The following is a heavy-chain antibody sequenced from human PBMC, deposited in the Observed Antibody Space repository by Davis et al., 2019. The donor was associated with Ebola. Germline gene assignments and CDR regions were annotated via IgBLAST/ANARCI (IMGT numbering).Heavy chain of an antibody. Sequence: ASVKVSCKASGYTFTNYYMHWVRQAPGQGLEWMGMINPSGGSTSYAQKFQGRVTMTRDTSTSTVYMELSSLRSEDTAVYYCAREWLVYRAFDIWGQGTMVTVSS. CDR2: INPSGGST. CDR3: AREWLVYRAFDI. J-gene: IGHJ3*02. CDR1: GYTFTNYY. V-gene: IGHV1-46*03. D-gene: IGHD6-19*01.